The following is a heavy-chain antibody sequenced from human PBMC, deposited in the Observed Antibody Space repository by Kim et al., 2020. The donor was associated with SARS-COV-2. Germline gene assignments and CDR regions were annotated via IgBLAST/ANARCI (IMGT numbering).Heavy chain of an antibody. CDR1: GFTFSSYA. Sequence: GGSLRLSCAASGFTFSSYAMHWVRQAPGKGLEWVAVISYDGSNKYYADSVKGRFTISRDNSKNTLYLQMNSLRAEDTAVYYCARSLGLLLYYYYGMDVWGQGTTVTVSS. V-gene: IGHV3-30*04. D-gene: IGHD2-15*01. J-gene: IGHJ6*02. CDR3: ARSLGLLLYYYYGMDV. CDR2: ISYDGSNK.